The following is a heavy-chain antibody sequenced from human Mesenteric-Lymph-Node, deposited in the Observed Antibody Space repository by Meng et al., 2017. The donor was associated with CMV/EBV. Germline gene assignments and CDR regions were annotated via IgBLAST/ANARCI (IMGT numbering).Heavy chain of an antibody. CDR3: VRGGFLEWLYLGDYGMDV. Sequence: ASVKVSCKASGYTFTSYDINWVRQATGQGLEWMGWMNPNSGNTGYAQKFQGRVTITRNTSISTAYMELSSLRSEDTAVYYCVRGGFLEWLYLGDYGMDVWGQGTTVTVSS. CDR2: MNPNSGNT. J-gene: IGHJ6*02. CDR1: GYTFTSYD. V-gene: IGHV1-8*03. D-gene: IGHD3-3*01.